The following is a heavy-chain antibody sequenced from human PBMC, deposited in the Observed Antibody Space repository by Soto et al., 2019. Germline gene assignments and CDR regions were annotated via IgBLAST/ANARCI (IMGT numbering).Heavy chain of an antibody. V-gene: IGHV4-39*01. D-gene: IGHD6-19*01. CDR3: AWYFSGWHTFDS. Sequence: QLQLQESSAGLVKPSETLSLTCTVSGVSISSSSYYWGWIRQPPGKGLEWIGSISYSGSTNYNPSLKSRVTVSVDTSKNQFSLQLSSVTAADTAVYYCAWYFSGWHTFDSWGQGTLVTVSS. CDR1: GVSISSSSYY. CDR2: ISYSGST. J-gene: IGHJ4*02.